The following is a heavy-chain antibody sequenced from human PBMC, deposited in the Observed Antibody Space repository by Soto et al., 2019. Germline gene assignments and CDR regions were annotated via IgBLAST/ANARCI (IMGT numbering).Heavy chain of an antibody. Sequence: EVQLLESGAGLVQPGGSLGLSCAASGFTFSSYDMSWVRQAPGKGLEYVSSISVTGSGTYYADSVKGRFTISRDNSKNTLYLQMNSLRVEDTAVYYCARTTTTKSRDYWGQGTLVTVSS. V-gene: IGHV3-23*01. CDR1: GFTFSSYD. D-gene: IGHD4-17*01. CDR2: ISVTGSGT. CDR3: ARTTTTKSRDY. J-gene: IGHJ4*02.